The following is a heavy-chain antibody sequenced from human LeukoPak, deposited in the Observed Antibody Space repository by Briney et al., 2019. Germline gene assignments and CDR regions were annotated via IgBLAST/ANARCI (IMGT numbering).Heavy chain of an antibody. CDR2: ISGSGGST. J-gene: IGHJ3*02. D-gene: IGHD6-19*01. V-gene: IGHV3-23*01. CDR1: GFTFSSYA. CDR3: ARVGYSSGWLDAFDI. Sequence: GGSLRLSCAASGFTFSSYAMSWVRQAPGKGLEWVSAISGSGGSTYYADSVKGRFTISRDNSKNTLYLQMNSLRAEDTAVYYCARVGYSSGWLDAFDIWGQGTMVTVSS.